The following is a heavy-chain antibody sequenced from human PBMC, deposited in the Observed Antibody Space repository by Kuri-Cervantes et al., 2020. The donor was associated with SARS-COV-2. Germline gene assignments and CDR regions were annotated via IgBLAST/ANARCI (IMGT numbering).Heavy chain of an antibody. J-gene: IGHJ6*03. CDR3: AIRVEKGVGDYYYYYYMDV. V-gene: IGHV1-69*05. D-gene: IGHD3-10*01. CDR2: IIPIFGTA. Sequence: SVKVSCKASGGTFSSYAISWVRQAPGQGLEWMGGIIPIFGTANYAQKFQGRVTITTDESASPAYMELSSLRSEDTAVYYCAIRVEKGVGDYYYYYYMDVWGKGTTVTVSS. CDR1: GGTFSSYA.